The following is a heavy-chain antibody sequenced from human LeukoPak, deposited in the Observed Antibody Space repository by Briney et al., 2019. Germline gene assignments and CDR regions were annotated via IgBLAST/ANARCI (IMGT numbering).Heavy chain of an antibody. V-gene: IGHV3-30-3*01. D-gene: IGHD3-22*01. CDR2: ISYDGSNK. CDR3: ARDVEIYYDSSGYFDY. Sequence: LSLTCAVSGGSISSSNWWSWIRQAPGKGLEWVAVISYDGSNKYYADSVKGRFTISRDNSKNTLYLQMNSLRAEDTAVYYCARDVEIYYDSSGYFDYWGQGTLVTVSS. CDR1: GGSISSSN. J-gene: IGHJ4*02.